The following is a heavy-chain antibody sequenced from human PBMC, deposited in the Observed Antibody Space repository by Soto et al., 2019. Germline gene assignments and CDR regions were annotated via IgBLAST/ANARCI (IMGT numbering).Heavy chain of an antibody. D-gene: IGHD2-21*01. V-gene: IGHV1-2*02. CDR1: GYTFTADF. CDR3: ATDWDTGRDLGY. Sequence: ASVKVSCKTSGYTFTADFVHWVRQAPGQGLEWMGRVNPRTGGANYAGKFHGRVTMTRVTSISTAYMELSGLRSNDTAIYYCATDWDTGRDLGYWGQGTLVTVSS. CDR2: VNPRTGGA. J-gene: IGHJ4*02.